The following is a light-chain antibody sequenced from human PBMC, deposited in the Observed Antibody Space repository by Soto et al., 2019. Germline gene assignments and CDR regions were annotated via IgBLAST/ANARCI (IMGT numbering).Light chain of an antibody. CDR3: QHHDSYPIT. Sequence: EFVLTKSTGTLSLTLGQRPTLYCTGRQRVSSNDLGWYQQKPGQPPRLLIYGASSRATGIPARFSGSGSGTDFTLTISRLEPEDFAVYYCQHHDSYPITFGQGTRLEIK. CDR2: GAS. V-gene: IGKV3-20*01. CDR1: QRVSSND. J-gene: IGKJ5*01.